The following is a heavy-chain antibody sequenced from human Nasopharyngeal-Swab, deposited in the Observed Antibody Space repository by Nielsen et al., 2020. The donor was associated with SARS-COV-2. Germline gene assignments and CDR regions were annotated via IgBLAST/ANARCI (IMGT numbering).Heavy chain of an antibody. CDR1: GFTFSSYW. CDR3: VRSLILQRDAFDI. J-gene: IGHJ3*02. V-gene: IGHV3-74*01. CDR2: INSDGSST. Sequence: GESLKISCAASGFTFSSYWMHWVRQAPGKGLVWVSRINSDGSSTSYADSVKGRFTISRDNAKNTLYLQMNSLRAEDTAVYYCVRSLILQRDAFDIWGQGTMVTVSS. D-gene: IGHD1-1*01.